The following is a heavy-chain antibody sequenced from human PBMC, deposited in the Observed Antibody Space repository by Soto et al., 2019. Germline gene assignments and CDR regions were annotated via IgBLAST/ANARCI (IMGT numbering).Heavy chain of an antibody. V-gene: IGHV3-7*03. J-gene: IGHJ4*02. Sequence: EVRLVESGGGLVQPGGSLRLSCSASGFTFSNYCMSWVRQAPGKGLEWVANIKRDGSEKYYVDSVKGRFTISRDNAKNSLYLQMHSLKAEDTAMYYCARDVGEYYYDNTGYNDYWGQGTLVTVSS. CDR3: ARDVGEYYYDNTGYNDY. CDR1: GFTFSNYC. D-gene: IGHD3-22*01. CDR2: IKRDGSEK.